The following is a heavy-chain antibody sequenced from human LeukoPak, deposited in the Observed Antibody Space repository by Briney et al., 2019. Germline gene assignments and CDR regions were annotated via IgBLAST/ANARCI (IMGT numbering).Heavy chain of an antibody. Sequence: GGSLRLSCAASGFTFSSYAMSWVRQAPGKGLEWVSAISGSGGSTYYADSVKGRFTISRDNSKNTLYLQMNSVRTEDTAVYYCARETLRHFDYWGQGSLVTVSS. CDR1: GFTFSSYA. J-gene: IGHJ4*02. CDR3: ARETLRHFDY. D-gene: IGHD3-3*01. V-gene: IGHV3-23*01. CDR2: ISGSGGST.